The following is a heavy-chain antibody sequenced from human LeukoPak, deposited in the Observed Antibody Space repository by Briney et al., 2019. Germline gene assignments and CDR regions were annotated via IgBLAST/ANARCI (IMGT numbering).Heavy chain of an antibody. CDR1: GFTFSSYE. CDR3: ARGGSGMAYGLDYYYYYMDV. CDR2: ISSSGSTI. Sequence: GGSLRLSCAASGFTFSSYEMNWVRQAPGKGLEWVSYISSSGSTIYYADSVKGRFTISRDNAKNSLYLQMNSLRAGDTAVYYCARGGSGMAYGLDYYYYYMDVWGKGTTVTVSS. V-gene: IGHV3-48*03. J-gene: IGHJ6*03. D-gene: IGHD4-17*01.